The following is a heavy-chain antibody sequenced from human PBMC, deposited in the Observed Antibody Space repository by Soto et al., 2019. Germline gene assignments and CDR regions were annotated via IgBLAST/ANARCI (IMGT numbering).Heavy chain of an antibody. Sequence: PSETLSLTCAVPGGSISSGGYSWSWIRQPPGKGLEWIGYIYHSGSTYYNPSLKSRVTISVDRSKNQFSLKLSSVTAADTAVYYCARENNVLPGGYFDYWGQGTLVTVSS. CDR3: ARENNVLPGGYFDY. J-gene: IGHJ4*02. CDR2: IYHSGST. V-gene: IGHV4-30-2*01. D-gene: IGHD2-2*01. CDR1: GGSISSGGYS.